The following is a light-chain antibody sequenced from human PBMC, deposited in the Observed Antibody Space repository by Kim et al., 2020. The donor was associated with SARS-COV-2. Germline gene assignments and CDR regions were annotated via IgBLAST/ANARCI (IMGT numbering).Light chain of an antibody. V-gene: IGKV1-17*02. CDR1: QGIGND. Sequence: DIQMTQSPSSLSASIGDRITITCRASQGIGNDLGWYQQKPGTAPKRLMYYASTLDSGVPSRFSGSGSGTEFTLTINNLRPEDFATYYCLQHNSSPWSFGQGTKVDI. CDR2: YAS. CDR3: LQHNSSPWS. J-gene: IGKJ1*01.